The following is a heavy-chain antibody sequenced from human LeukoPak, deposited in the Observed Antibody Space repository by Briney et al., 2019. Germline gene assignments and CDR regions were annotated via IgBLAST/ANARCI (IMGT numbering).Heavy chain of an antibody. CDR1: GFTFSSYA. CDR2: ISGSGGST. V-gene: IGHV3-23*01. Sequence: PGGSLKLSCAASGFTFSSYAMSWVRQAPGKGLEWVSAISGSGGSTYYADSVKGRFTISRDNSKNTLYLQMNSLRAEDAAVYYCGRYYYDSSGSKGGLDYWGQGTLVTVSS. CDR3: GRYYYDSSGSKGGLDY. J-gene: IGHJ4*02. D-gene: IGHD3-22*01.